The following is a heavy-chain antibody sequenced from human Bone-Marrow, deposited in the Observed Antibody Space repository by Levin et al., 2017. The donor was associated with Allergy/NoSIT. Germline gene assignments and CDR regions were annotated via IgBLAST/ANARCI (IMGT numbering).Heavy chain of an antibody. D-gene: IGHD1-7*01. V-gene: IGHV3-72*01. J-gene: IGHJ6*03. CDR2: TRNKANSYTT. CDR1: GFTFSDHY. CDR3: ARGAHPRPRTTWAQTYYYYMDV. Sequence: PGGSLRLSCAASGFTFSDHYMDWVRQAPGKGLEWVGRTRNKANSYTTEYAASVKGRFTISRDDSKNSLYLQMNSLKTEDTAVYYCARGAHPRPRTTWAQTYYYYMDVWGKGTTVTVSS.